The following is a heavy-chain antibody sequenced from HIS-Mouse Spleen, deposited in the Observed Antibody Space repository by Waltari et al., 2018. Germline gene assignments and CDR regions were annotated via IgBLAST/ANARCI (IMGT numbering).Heavy chain of an antibody. J-gene: IGHJ3*02. CDR2: ISYSGST. D-gene: IGHD4-17*01. CDR3: ARVPGDYSGAFDI. Sequence: QLQLQESGPGLVKPSETLSLTCTVSGGSISSSSYYWGWIRQPPGKGLEWIGSISYSGSTYYNPSLKSRVTISVDTSKNQFSLKLSSVTAADTAVYYCARVPGDYSGAFDIWGQGTMVTVSS. V-gene: IGHV4-39*07. CDR1: GGSISSSSYY.